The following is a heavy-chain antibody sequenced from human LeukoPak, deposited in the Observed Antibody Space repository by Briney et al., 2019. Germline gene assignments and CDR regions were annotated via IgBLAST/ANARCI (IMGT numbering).Heavy chain of an antibody. J-gene: IGHJ3*02. Sequence: ASVTVSCTASGYTFTSYYMHWVRQAPGQGLEWMGIINPSGGSTSYAQKIQGRVTMTRDTSTSTVYMELSSLRSEDTAVYYCARDLSRYYYDSSGYYYGFRDAFDIWGQGTMVTVSS. D-gene: IGHD3-22*01. CDR1: GYTFTSYY. CDR3: ARDLSRYYYDSSGYYYGFRDAFDI. V-gene: IGHV1-46*01. CDR2: INPSGGST.